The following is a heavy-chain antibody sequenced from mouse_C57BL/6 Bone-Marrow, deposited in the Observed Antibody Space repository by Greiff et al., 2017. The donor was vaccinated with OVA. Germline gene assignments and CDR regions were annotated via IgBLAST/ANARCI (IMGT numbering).Heavy chain of an antibody. J-gene: IGHJ3*01. CDR1: GYTFTDYY. CDR3: ARRLRGEFAY. Sequence: EVQLQQSGPVLVKPGASVKMSCKASGYTFTDYYMNWVKQSHGKSLEWIGVINPYNGGTSYNQKFKGKATLTVDKSSSTAYMELNSLTSEDSAVYYCARRLRGEFAYWGQGTLVTVSA. V-gene: IGHV1-19*01. CDR2: INPYNGGT.